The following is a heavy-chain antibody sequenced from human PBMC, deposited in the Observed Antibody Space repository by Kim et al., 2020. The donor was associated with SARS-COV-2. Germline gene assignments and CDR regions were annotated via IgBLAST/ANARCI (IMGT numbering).Heavy chain of an antibody. V-gene: IGHV4-59*13. CDR3: ARVTTSPGKAFDI. CDR2: IYYSGST. Sequence: SETLSLTCTVSGGSISYYYWSWIRQPPGKGLEWIGYIYYSGSTYYNPSLKSRVTISVDTSKNQFSLKLSSVTAADTAVYYCARVTTSPGKAFDIWGQGTMVTVSS. J-gene: IGHJ3*02. CDR1: GGSISYYY. D-gene: IGHD4-17*01.